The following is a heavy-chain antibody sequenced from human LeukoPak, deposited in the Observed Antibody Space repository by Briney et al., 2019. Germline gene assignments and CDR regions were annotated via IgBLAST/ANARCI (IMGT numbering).Heavy chain of an antibody. CDR1: GGSISNYY. V-gene: IGHV4-59*01. D-gene: IGHD2/OR15-2a*01. Sequence: SETLSLTCTVSGGSISNYYWSWIRQPPGKGLEWIGSIYYSGSTNYNPPLKSRITISGDTSKNQFSLKLGSVTAADTAVYYCARELKVGNTGYYFDYWGQGTLVTVSS. CDR2: IYYSGST. CDR3: ARELKVGNTGYYFDY. J-gene: IGHJ4*02.